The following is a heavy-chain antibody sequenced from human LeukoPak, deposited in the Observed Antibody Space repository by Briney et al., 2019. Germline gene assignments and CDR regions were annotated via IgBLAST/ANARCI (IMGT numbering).Heavy chain of an antibody. CDR3: ARGGYYYDSSFD. D-gene: IGHD3-22*01. CDR1: GYTFTSYY. J-gene: IGHJ4*02. V-gene: IGHV1-46*01. CDR2: INPSGGST. Sequence: ASVKVSCKASGYTFTSYYMHWVRQAPGQGLEWMGIINPSGGSTSYAQKFQGRVTMTTDTSTSTAYMELRSLRSDDTAVYYCARGGYYYDSSFDWGQGTLVTVSS.